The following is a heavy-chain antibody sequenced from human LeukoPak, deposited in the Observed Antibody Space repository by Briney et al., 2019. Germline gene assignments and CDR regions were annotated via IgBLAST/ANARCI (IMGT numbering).Heavy chain of an antibody. V-gene: IGHV3-48*03. D-gene: IGHD3-10*01. Sequence: GGSLRLSCAAPGFTFSSYEMNWVRQAPGKGLEWVSYISSSGSTIYYADSVKGRFTISRDNAKNSLYLQMNSLRAEDTAVYYCARDVGSGILNWGRGTLVTVSS. CDR3: ARDVGSGILN. CDR1: GFTFSSYE. CDR2: ISSSGSTI. J-gene: IGHJ4*02.